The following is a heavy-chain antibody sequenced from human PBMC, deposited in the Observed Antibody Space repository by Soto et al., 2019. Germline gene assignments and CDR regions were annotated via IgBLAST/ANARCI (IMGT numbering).Heavy chain of an antibody. V-gene: IGHV4-4*02. CDR2: IYHSGST. J-gene: IGHJ2*01. CDR1: GGSISSSNW. D-gene: IGHD2-21*02. Sequence: QVQLQESGPGLVKPSGTLSLTCAVSGGSISSSNWWSWVRQPPGKGLEWIGEIYHSGSTNYNPSLRSRVALSVVTCRDPFSLKLSSATAADTAVYYCAGETGGVVTILARGVDLWGRGTLVTVSS. CDR3: AGETGGVVTILARGVDL.